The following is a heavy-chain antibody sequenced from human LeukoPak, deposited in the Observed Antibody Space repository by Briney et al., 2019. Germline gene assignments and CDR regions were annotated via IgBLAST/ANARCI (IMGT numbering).Heavy chain of an antibody. Sequence: SETLSLTWTVPGXSIRNNYWSWIRQPPGQGLEWIGYISYSGSSNYNPSLKSRATISLDTSKSQFSLKLRSVTAADTDVYYCARHFADTGMVGDYWGQGTLVTVSS. V-gene: IGHV4-59*08. CDR1: GXSIRNNY. J-gene: IGHJ4*02. D-gene: IGHD5-18*01. CDR2: ISYSGSS. CDR3: ARHFADTGMVGDY.